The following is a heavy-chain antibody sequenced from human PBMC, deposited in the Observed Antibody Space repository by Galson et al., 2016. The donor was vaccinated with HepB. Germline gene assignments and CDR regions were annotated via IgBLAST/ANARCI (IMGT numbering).Heavy chain of an antibody. V-gene: IGHV3-11*06. CDR1: GFTFSDFY. J-gene: IGHJ4*02. Sequence: SLRLSCAASGFTFSDFYMAWIRQAPGKGLEYVSHISSGGRGTNYADSVKGRFTISRDNAKKSLYLQMNSLRAEDTAVYYCARDRTSRAALDYWGQGTLVTVSS. CDR3: ARDRTSRAALDY. D-gene: IGHD6-25*01. CDR2: ISSGGRGT.